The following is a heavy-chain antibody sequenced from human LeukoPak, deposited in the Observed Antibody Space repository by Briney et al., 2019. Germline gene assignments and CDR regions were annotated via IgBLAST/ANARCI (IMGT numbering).Heavy chain of an antibody. Sequence: GGSLRLSCAASGFTVSSIHMVWVRQAPGKGLEWVSVTYTGGNSYYADSVKGRFIISRDNAKNSLYLQMNSLRVEDTAAYYCAREGSGSYPFDYWGQGTLVTVSS. CDR3: AREGSGSYPFDY. D-gene: IGHD1-26*01. CDR1: GFTVSSIH. CDR2: TYTGGNS. J-gene: IGHJ4*02. V-gene: IGHV3-53*01.